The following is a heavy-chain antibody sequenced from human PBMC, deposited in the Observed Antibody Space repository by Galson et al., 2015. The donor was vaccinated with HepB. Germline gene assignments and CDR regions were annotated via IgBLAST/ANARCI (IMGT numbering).Heavy chain of an antibody. CDR3: ARDHIRFPGSGTVKPFDF. Sequence: SETLSLTCSVSGDSISSGYWSWIRQPAGKGLEWIGRVYNTWNTNYSPSLESRVTISVDTSKNHFSLKVNSVTAADTAVYYCARDHIRFPGSGTVKPFDFWGQGTLVTVSS. J-gene: IGHJ4*02. CDR1: GDSISSGY. V-gene: IGHV4-4*07. D-gene: IGHD3-10*01. CDR2: VYNTWNT.